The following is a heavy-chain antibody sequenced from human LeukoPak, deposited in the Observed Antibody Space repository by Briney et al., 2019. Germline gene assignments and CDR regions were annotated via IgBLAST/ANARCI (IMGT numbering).Heavy chain of an antibody. Sequence: ASVKVSCKVSGYTLTELSMHWVRQAPGKGLEWMGGFDPEDGETIYAQKFQGRVTMTEDTSTDTAYMELSSLRSEDTAVYYCATVVFRFGAFDIWGQGTMVTVS. CDR2: FDPEDGET. CDR1: GYTLTELS. CDR3: ATVVFRFGAFDI. V-gene: IGHV1-24*01. D-gene: IGHD3-10*01. J-gene: IGHJ3*02.